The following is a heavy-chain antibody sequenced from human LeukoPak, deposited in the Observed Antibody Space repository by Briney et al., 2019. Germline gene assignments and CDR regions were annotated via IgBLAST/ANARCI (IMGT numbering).Heavy chain of an antibody. CDR3: AKGLGDVDTAMAGFFDI. J-gene: IGHJ3*02. CDR1: GFTFSSYG. Sequence: GGSLRLSCAASGFTFSSYGMHWVRQAPGKGLGWVAVISYDGSNKYYADSVKGRFTISRDNSKNTLYLQMNSLRAEDTAVYSCAKGLGDVDTAMAGFFDIWGQGTMVTASS. V-gene: IGHV3-30*18. D-gene: IGHD5-18*01. CDR2: ISYDGSNK.